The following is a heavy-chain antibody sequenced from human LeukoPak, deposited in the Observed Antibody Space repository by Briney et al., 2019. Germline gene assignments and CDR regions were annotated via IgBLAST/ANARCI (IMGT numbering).Heavy chain of an antibody. V-gene: IGHV3-33*01. D-gene: IGHD3-22*01. CDR1: GFTFSSYG. CDR2: IWSGGSNK. J-gene: IGHJ3*02. CDR3: ARAQTYYYDSSGYYPDAFDI. Sequence: GRSLRLSCEASGFTFSSYGIHWVRQAPGKGLEWVAVIWSGGSNKYYADSVTGRFTISRDNSKDTLYLQLNSLRAEDTAVYYCARAQTYYYDSSGYYPDAFDIWGQGTMVTVSS.